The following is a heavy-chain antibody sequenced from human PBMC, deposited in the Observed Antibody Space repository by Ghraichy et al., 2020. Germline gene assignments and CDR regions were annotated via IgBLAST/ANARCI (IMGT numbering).Heavy chain of an antibody. CDR2: ISTSGTT. J-gene: IGHJ4*02. CDR3: ARVSGGSDDFFDY. CDR1: GTSITSHY. V-gene: IGHV4-4*07. Sequence: SQTLSLTCAVSGTSITSHYWSWIRQPAGKGLEWIGRISTSGTTNYNPSLKSRVTMSVDTSKDQFSLKLNSVSAADTAVYYCARVSGGSDDFFDYWGQGTLVTVSS. D-gene: IGHD2-15*01.